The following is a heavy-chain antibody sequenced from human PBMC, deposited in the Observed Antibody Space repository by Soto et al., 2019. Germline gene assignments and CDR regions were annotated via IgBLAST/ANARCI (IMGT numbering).Heavy chain of an antibody. CDR2: ISWNSVNI. J-gene: IGHJ4*02. CDR3: LSRSYFKGY. V-gene: IGHV3-9*01. CDR1: GFTFYDYA. D-gene: IGHD1-26*01. Sequence: EVQLVESGGGLVQPGRSLRLSCVASGFTFYDYAMHWVRQAPGKGLEWVSGISWNSVNIGYADSVKGRVTISRDNAKNSLYLQMNSLRAEDTALYYCLSRSYFKGYWSQGTLVTVSA.